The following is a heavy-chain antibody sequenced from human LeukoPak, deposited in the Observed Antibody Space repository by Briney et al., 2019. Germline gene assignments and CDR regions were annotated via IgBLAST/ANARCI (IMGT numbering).Heavy chain of an antibody. D-gene: IGHD1-1*01. Sequence: PSETLSLTCTVSGGSISSYYWSWIRQPPGKGLEWVGRIKSKTDGGTTDYAAPVKGRFTISRDDSKNTLYLQMNSLKTEDTAVYYCTTLNWNQDYRNDYWGQGTLVTVSS. CDR1: GGSISSYY. V-gene: IGHV3-15*01. J-gene: IGHJ4*02. CDR2: IKSKTDGGTT. CDR3: TTLNWNQDYRNDY.